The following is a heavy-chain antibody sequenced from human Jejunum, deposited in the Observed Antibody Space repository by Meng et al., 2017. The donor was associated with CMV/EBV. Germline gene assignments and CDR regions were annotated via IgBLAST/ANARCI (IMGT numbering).Heavy chain of an antibody. V-gene: IGHV1-69*04. CDR3: AGGLGGTIDY. CDR2: INPAVDKA. J-gene: IGHJ4*02. CDR1: ASTSSSSV. D-gene: IGHD1-26*01. Sequence: KTFASTSSSSVPSWLRQAPGQGLEWMRNINPAVDKANYAQKFQSRVTITEDRSTNTAYMELSNLRSEDTAIYYCAGGLGGTIDYWGQGTLVTVSS.